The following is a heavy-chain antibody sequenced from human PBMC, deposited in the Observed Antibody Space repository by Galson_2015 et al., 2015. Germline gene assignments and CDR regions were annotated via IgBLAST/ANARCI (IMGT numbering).Heavy chain of an antibody. CDR2: IYYSGST. CDR3: ASFYYYCSSTSCTKGSFDP. D-gene: IGHD2-2*01. CDR1: GGPISSSSYY. V-gene: IGHV4-39*01. J-gene: IGHJ5*02. Sequence: ETLSLTCTVSGGPISSSSYYWGWIRQPPGKGLEWIGSIYYSGSTYYNPSLKSRVTISVDTSKNQFSLKLSSVTAADTAVYYCASFYYYCSSTSCTKGSFDPWGQGTLVTVSA.